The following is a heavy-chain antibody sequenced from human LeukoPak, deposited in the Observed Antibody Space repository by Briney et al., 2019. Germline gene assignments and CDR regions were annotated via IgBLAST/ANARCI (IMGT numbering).Heavy chain of an antibody. Sequence: GGSLRLSCVVSGLTVSNNYMTWVRQAPGEGLEWVSLIFSGGGTYYAGSVKGRFTISRDSSKNTLYLQMNSLRAEDTALYYCARDPGAAAGNLWSWGQGTLVTVSS. D-gene: IGHD6-25*01. V-gene: IGHV3-66*01. CDR1: GLTVSNNY. J-gene: IGHJ5*02. CDR2: IFSGGGT. CDR3: ARDPGAAAGNLWS.